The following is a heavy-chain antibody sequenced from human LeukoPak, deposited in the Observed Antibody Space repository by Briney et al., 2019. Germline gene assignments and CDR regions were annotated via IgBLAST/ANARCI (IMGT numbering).Heavy chain of an antibody. J-gene: IGHJ6*03. V-gene: IGHV4-61*02. Sequence: PSETLSLTCTVSGGSISSGSYYWRWIRQPAGKGLEWIGRIYTSGSTNYNPSLKSRVTISVDTSKNQFSLKLSSVTAADTAVYYCARGNYYYYMDVWGKGTTVTVSS. CDR2: IYTSGST. CDR3: ARGNYYYYMDV. CDR1: GGSISSGSYY. D-gene: IGHD2/OR15-2a*01.